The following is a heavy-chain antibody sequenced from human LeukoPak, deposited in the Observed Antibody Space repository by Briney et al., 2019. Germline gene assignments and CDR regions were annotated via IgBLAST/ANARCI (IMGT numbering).Heavy chain of an antibody. CDR1: GGSISSYY. D-gene: IGHD3-9*01. Sequence: PSETLSLTCTVSGGSISSYYWSRIRQPPGKGLEWIGYIYYSGSTNYNPSLKSRVTISVDTSKNQFSLKLSSVTAADTAVYYCARVLSGAFDYWGQGTLVTVSS. CDR3: ARVLSGAFDY. V-gene: IGHV4-59*01. CDR2: IYYSGST. J-gene: IGHJ4*02.